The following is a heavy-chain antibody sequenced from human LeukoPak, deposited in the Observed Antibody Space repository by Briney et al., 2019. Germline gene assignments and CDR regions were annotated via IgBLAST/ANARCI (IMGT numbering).Heavy chain of an antibody. CDR3: AKDRKIRSYYFDY. J-gene: IGHJ4*02. CDR2: ISWNSGSI. Sequence: GRSLRLSCAASGFTFDDYAMHWLRQAPGKGLEWVSGISWNSGSIGYADSVRGRFTISRDDAKNSLYLQMNSLRAEDTALYYCAKDRKIRSYYFDYWGQGTLVTVSS. CDR1: GFTFDDYA. V-gene: IGHV3-9*01.